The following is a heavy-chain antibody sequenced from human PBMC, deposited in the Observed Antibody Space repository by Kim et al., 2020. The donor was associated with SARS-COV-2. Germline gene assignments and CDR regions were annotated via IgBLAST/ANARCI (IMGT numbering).Heavy chain of an antibody. CDR1: GYTFTSYA. J-gene: IGHJ4*02. V-gene: IGHV7-4-1*02. CDR2: INTYTGNP. D-gene: IGHD3-10*01. CDR3: AIWGLPLRYITMVRGVINRYY. Sequence: ASVKVSCKASGYTFTSYAMNWVRQAPGQGLEWMGWINTYTGNPTYAQGVTGRFVFSLDTSVSTAYLQISSLKAEDTAVYYCAIWGLPLRYITMVRGVINRYYWGQGTLVTVSS.